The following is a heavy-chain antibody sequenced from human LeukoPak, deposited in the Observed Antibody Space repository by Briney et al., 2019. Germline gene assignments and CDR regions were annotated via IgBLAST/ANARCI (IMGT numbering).Heavy chain of an antibody. V-gene: IGHV4-39*07. J-gene: IGHJ6*03. CDR2: IYYSGST. Sequence: SETLSLTCTVSGGSISSSSYYWGWIRQPPGKGLEWIRSIYYSGSTYYNPSLKSRVTISVDTSKNQLSLKLSSVTAADTAVYECARVTAPPLGYYYYYMDVWGKGTTVTVSS. CDR1: GGSISSSSYY. D-gene: IGHD3-16*01. CDR3: ARVTAPPLGYYYYYMDV.